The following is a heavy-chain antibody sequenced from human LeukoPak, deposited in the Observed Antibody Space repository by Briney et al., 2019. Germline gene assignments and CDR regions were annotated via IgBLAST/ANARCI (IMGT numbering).Heavy chain of an antibody. CDR2: INPNSGGT. CDR3: ARDRHYYDSSGYYFH. D-gene: IGHD3-22*01. V-gene: IGHV1-2*02. J-gene: IGHJ4*02. Sequence: ASVTVSFTASGYTFTVYYMHWVRQAPGQGLEWVGWINPNSGGTNYAQKFQGRVTMTRDTSISTAYMELSRLRSDDTAVYYCARDRHYYDSSGYYFHWGQGTLVTVSS. CDR1: GYTFTVYY.